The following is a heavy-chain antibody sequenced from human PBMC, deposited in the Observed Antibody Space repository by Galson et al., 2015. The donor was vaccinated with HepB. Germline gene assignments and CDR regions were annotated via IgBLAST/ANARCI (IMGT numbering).Heavy chain of an antibody. CDR3: ARQKGNRMPFDF. D-gene: IGHD2/OR15-2a*01. CDR1: GGSINSHY. J-gene: IGHJ4*02. Sequence: SETLSLTCSVSGGSINSHYWSWIRQPPGKGLEWIGYVDDSGSTNYNPSLRSRLTISVDTSKNQFSLKVRSVTAADTAMYHCARQKGNRMPFDFWGQGTLVTVSS. CDR2: VDDSGST. V-gene: IGHV4-59*08.